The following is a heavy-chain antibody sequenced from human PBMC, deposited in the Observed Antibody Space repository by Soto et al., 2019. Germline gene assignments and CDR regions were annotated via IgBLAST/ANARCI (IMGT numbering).Heavy chain of an antibody. Sequence: PGGSLRLSCAASGFTFSDYYMSWIRQAPGKGLEWVSYISSSGSTIYYADSVKGRFTISRDNAKNSLYLQMNSLRAEDTAVYYCERETLIAAAGYDYWGQGTLVTVSS. J-gene: IGHJ4*02. V-gene: IGHV3-11*01. D-gene: IGHD6-13*01. CDR3: ERETLIAAAGYDY. CDR2: ISSSGSTI. CDR1: GFTFSDYY.